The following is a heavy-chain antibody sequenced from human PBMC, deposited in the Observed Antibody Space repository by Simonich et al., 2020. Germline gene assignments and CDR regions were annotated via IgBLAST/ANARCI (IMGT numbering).Heavy chain of an antibody. V-gene: IGHV1-18*01. CDR1: GYTFTSYG. Sequence: QVQLVQSGAEVKKPGASVKVSCKASGYTFTSYGISWVRQAPGQGLAWMGRISAYNGNTNYAQKRQGRVTMTTDTSTSTAYMELRSLRSDDTAVYYCARASRGTWWYYYFDYWGQGTLVTVSS. J-gene: IGHJ4*02. D-gene: IGHD2-15*01. CDR3: ARASRGTWWYYYFDY. CDR2: ISAYNGNT.